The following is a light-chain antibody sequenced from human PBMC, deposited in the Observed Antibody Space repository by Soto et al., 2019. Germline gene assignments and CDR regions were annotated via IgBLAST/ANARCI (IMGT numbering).Light chain of an antibody. V-gene: IGLV1-44*01. Sequence: QSVLTQPPSASGTPGQRVTISCSGSSSNIGNNGVDRYQQFPGTAPKLLIYDNIKRPSGVPDRFSGSKSGTSASLAISGLQSEDEADYYCEACGDNLNGWVFGGGTKLTVL. CDR3: EACGDNLNGWV. CDR2: DNI. J-gene: IGLJ3*02. CDR1: SSNIGNNG.